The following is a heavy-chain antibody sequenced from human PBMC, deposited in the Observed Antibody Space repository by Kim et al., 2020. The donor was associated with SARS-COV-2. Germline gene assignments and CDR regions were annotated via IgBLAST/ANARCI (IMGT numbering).Heavy chain of an antibody. J-gene: IGHJ3*02. CDR1: GFTFSSYW. CDR3: ARMRVVAGTDAFDI. CDR2: IKQDGSEK. Sequence: GGSLRLSCAASGFTFSSYWMSWVRQAPGKGLEWVANIKQDGSEKYYVDSVKGRFTISRDNAKNSLYLQMNSLRAEDTAVYYCARMRVVAGTDAFDIWGQGTMVTVSS. V-gene: IGHV3-7*01. D-gene: IGHD6-19*01.